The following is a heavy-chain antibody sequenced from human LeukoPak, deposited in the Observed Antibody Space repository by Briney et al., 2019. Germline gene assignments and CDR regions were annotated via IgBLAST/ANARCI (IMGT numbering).Heavy chain of an antibody. Sequence: SETLSLTCTVSGGSISTYYWSWIRQPPGKGLECIGYIYYSGSTNYNPSLKSRVTISVDTSKNQFSLKLSSVTAADTAVYYCARGSKYYGSGTWGQGTLVTVSS. CDR1: GGSISTYY. V-gene: IGHV4-59*01. D-gene: IGHD3-10*01. J-gene: IGHJ5*02. CDR3: ARGSKYYGSGT. CDR2: IYYSGST.